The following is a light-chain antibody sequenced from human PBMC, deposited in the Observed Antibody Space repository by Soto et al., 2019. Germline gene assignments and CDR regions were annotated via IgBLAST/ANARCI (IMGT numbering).Light chain of an antibody. CDR1: SSDVGKYDY. CDR2: EVS. J-gene: IGLJ1*01. Sequence: QSVLTQPPSASGSPGQSVTISCTGTSSDVGKYDYVSWFQHHPGKAPKLIIYEVSKRPSGVPDRFSGSKSGSTASLTVSGLQAEDEGDYYCCSYADGSIYFFGTGTKVTVL. CDR3: CSYADGSIYF. V-gene: IGLV2-8*01.